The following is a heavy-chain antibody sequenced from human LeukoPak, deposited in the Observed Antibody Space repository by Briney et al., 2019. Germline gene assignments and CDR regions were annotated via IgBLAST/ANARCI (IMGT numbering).Heavy chain of an antibody. D-gene: IGHD3-10*01. V-gene: IGHV1-69-2*01. Sequence: VKISCKVSGYTFTDYYMHWVQQPPGKGIEWMGLVDPEDGETIYAEKFQGRVTITADTSTETADMELSSLRSEDTAVYYCATKYGSGRRPFDYWGQGTLVTVSS. J-gene: IGHJ4*02. CDR1: GYTFTDYY. CDR2: VDPEDGET. CDR3: ATKYGSGRRPFDY.